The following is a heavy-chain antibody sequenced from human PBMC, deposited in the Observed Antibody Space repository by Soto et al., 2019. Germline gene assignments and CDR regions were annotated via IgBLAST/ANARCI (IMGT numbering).Heavy chain of an antibody. J-gene: IGHJ4*02. Sequence: QVQLVESGGGVVQPGRSLRLSCAASGFTFSSYAMHWVRQAPGKGLEWVAVISYDGSNKYYADSVKGRFTISRDNSKNTLYLQMNSLTAEDTAVYYCARDRNYCSSTSCYTLGYWGQGTLVTVSS. D-gene: IGHD2-2*02. CDR1: GFTFSSYA. V-gene: IGHV3-30-3*01. CDR2: ISYDGSNK. CDR3: ARDRNYCSSTSCYTLGY.